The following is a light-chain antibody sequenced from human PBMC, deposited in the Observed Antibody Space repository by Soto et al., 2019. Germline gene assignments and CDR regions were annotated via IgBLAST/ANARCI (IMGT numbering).Light chain of an antibody. CDR1: QGISSY. Sequence: AIRMTQSPSSLSASTGDRVTISCRASQGISSYLAWYQKKPGKAPKLLIYAASTLQSGVPSRFSGSGSGTDFTLTISCLHSEDFATYYCQQYYSYPRAFGQGTKVEIK. J-gene: IGKJ1*01. CDR2: AAS. CDR3: QQYYSYPRA. V-gene: IGKV1-8*01.